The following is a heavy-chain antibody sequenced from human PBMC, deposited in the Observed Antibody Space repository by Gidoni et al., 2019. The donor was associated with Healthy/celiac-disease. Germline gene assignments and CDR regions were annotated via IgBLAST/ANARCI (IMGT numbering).Heavy chain of an antibody. J-gene: IGHJ4*02. CDR2: ISSSSSYI. CDR1: GFTFSSYS. D-gene: IGHD3-10*01. CDR3: ARNMVRGVSYFDY. V-gene: IGHV3-21*01. Sequence: EVQLVESGGGLVKPGGSLRLSCAASGFTFSSYSMNWVRQAPGKGLEWVSSISSSSSYIYYADSVKGRFTISRDNAKNSLYLQMNSLRAEDTAVYYCARNMVRGVSYFDYWGQGTLVTVSS.